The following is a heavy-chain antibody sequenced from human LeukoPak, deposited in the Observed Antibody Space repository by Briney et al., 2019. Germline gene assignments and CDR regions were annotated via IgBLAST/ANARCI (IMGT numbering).Heavy chain of an antibody. D-gene: IGHD6-13*01. V-gene: IGHV1-46*02. CDR1: GYTFNSYH. Sequence: ASVKVSCKASGYTFNSYHMHWVRQAPGQGLEIMGIINPSGGSTTHAQKFQGRVTMTRDTSTSTVCMELSSLRSEDTAVYYCAKLASAGIAHYYFDYWGQGTLVTVSS. J-gene: IGHJ4*02. CDR2: INPSGGST. CDR3: AKLASAGIAHYYFDY.